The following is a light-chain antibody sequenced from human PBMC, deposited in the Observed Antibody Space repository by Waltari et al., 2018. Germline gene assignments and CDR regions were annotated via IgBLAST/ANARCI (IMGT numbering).Light chain of an antibody. CDR3: SSYLGSRTDWV. CDR2: EVT. CDR1: SRDVGLYHF. J-gene: IGLJ3*02. V-gene: IGLV2-14*01. Sequence: QSALTQPASVSGSPGQSIPIPCTGTSRDVGLYHFVSWYQLHPGKAPKLMIFEVTNRPSGVSNRFSGSKSGNTASLTISGLQAEDEADYYCSSYLGSRTDWVFGGGTKVTVL.